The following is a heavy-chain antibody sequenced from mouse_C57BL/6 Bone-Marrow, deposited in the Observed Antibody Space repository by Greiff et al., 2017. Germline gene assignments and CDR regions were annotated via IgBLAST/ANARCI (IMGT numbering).Heavy chain of an antibody. Sequence: EVQLQQSGAELVRPGASVKLSCTASGFNIKDDYMHWVKQRPEQGLEWIGWIDPENGDTEYASKFQGKATITADTSSNTAYLQLSSLTSEDTAVYYCTTGATVVYFDYWGQGTTLTDSS. CDR1: GFNIKDDY. CDR3: TTGATVVYFDY. CDR2: IDPENGDT. D-gene: IGHD1-1*01. V-gene: IGHV14-4*01. J-gene: IGHJ2*01.